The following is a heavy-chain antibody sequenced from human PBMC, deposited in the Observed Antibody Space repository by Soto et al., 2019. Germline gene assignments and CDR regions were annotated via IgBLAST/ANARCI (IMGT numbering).Heavy chain of an antibody. CDR3: ASSSLYGMDV. V-gene: IGHV4-34*01. J-gene: IGHJ6*02. CDR2: INHSGST. Sequence: SETLSLTCAVYGGSFSGYYWSWIRHPPGKGLEWIGEINHSGSTNYNPSLKSRVTISVDTSKNQFSLKVGSVTAADTAVYYCASSSLYGMDVWGQGTTVTVSS. CDR1: GGSFSGYY.